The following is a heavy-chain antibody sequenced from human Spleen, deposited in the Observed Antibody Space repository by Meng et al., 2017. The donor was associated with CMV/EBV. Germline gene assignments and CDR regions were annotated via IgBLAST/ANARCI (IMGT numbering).Heavy chain of an antibody. CDR1: GFTFGDYA. D-gene: IGHD6-13*01. Sequence: GEFLKISCTASGFTFGDYAMSWVRQAPGKGLEWVGFIRSKAYGGTTEYAASVKGRFTISRDDSKSIAYLQMNSLKTEDTAVYYCTRVVGEAAGTGWFDPWGQGTLVTVSS. CDR3: TRVVGEAAGTGWFDP. CDR2: IRSKAYGGTT. V-gene: IGHV3-49*04. J-gene: IGHJ5*02.